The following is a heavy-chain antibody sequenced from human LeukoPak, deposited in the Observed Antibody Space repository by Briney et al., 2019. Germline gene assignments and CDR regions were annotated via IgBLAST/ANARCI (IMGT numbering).Heavy chain of an antibody. J-gene: IGHJ4*02. CDR2: IYYSGST. CDR3: AKELLGQNWLSMRYYFDY. D-gene: IGHD3-9*01. CDR1: NNSISSYY. V-gene: IGHV4-59*12. Sequence: SETLSLTCTVSNNSISSYYWSWIRQPPGKGLEWIGYIYYSGSTNYNPSLKSRVTISVDTSKNQFSLKLSSVTAADTAVYYCAKELLGQNWLSMRYYFDYWGQGTLVTVSS.